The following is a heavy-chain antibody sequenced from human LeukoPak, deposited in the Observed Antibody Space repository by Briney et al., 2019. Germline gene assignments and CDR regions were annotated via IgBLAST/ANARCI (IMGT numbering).Heavy chain of an antibody. V-gene: IGHV4-59*01. D-gene: IGHD5-18*01. CDR1: GGSISSYY. CDR2: IYYSGST. J-gene: IGHJ6*02. Sequence: SETPSLTCTVSGGSISSYYWSWIRQPPGKGLEWIGYIYYSGSTNYNPSLKSRVTISVDTSKNQFSPKLSSVTAADTAVYYCARDSYSYGWNYYGMDVWGQGTTVTVSS. CDR3: ARDSYSYGWNYYGMDV.